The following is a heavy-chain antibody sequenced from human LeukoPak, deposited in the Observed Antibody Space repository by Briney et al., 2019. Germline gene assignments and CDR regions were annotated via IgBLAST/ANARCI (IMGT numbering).Heavy chain of an antibody. D-gene: IGHD3-22*01. CDR1: GFTFSSYA. Sequence: GGSLRLSCAASGFTFSSYAMSWVRQAPGKGLEWVSAISGSGGSTYYADSVKGRFTISRDNSKNTLYLQMNSLRAEDTAVYYCAKHFDSSGYFFSPPDYWGQGTLVTVSS. V-gene: IGHV3-23*01. CDR3: AKHFDSSGYFFSPPDY. J-gene: IGHJ4*02. CDR2: ISGSGGST.